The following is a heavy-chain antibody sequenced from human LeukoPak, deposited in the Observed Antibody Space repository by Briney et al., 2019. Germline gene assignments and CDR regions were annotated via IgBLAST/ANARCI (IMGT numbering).Heavy chain of an antibody. J-gene: IGHJ5*01. CDR1: GFTFSDYY. CDR3: ARDKDRGWLQVKDMGLDS. CDR2: IREDGRET. V-gene: IGHV3-7*01. Sequence: PGGCLRLSCTVSGFTFSDYYMSWVRQAPGKGLEWVANIREDGRETYYADSVKGRFTISRDNANKSLFLQMDSLRAEDTAVYYCARDKDRGWLQVKDMGLDSWGQGTLVTASS. D-gene: IGHD5-24*01.